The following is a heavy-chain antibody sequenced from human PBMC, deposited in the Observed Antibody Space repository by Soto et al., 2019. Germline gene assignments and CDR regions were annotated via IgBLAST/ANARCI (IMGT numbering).Heavy chain of an antibody. D-gene: IGHD3-22*01. J-gene: IGHJ6*02. CDR2: ISSSSSTI. Sequence: EVQLSESGGGLVQPGGSLRLSCAASGFSFGGYAVTWVRQAPGKGLEWVSYISSSSSTIYYADSVKGRFTISRDNAKNSLYLQMNSLRDEDTAVYYCARDDYYDSSGYRYYYYGMDVWGQGTTVTVSS. CDR3: ARDDYYDSSGYRYYYYGMDV. V-gene: IGHV3-48*02. CDR1: GFSFGGYA.